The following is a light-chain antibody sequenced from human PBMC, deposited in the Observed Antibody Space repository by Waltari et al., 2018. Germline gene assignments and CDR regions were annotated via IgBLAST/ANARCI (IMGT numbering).Light chain of an antibody. J-gene: IGKJ1*01. V-gene: IGKV3-20*01. CDR3: QQYESLPVT. CDR1: QSISKY. CDR2: HAS. Sequence: EIVLTQSPATLSLSPGERATLSCMASQSISKYLAWYQQKPGQAPRLLIYHASSRAAGIPDRFSGSGSGTDFNLTISRLEPEDVAVYYCQQYESLPVTFGQGTKVEIK.